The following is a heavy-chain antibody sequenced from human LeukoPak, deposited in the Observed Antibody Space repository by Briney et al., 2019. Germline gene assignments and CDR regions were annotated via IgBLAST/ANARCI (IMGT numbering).Heavy chain of an antibody. CDR1: GFTFSSYA. CDR3: AKVGSMTTVIFYFDY. D-gene: IGHD4-17*01. CDR2: ISGSGGST. Sequence: GGSLRLYCAASGFTFSSYAMSWVRQAPGKGLEWVSAISGSGGSTYYADSVKGRFTISRDNSKNTLYLQMNSLRAEDTAVYYCAKVGSMTTVIFYFDYWGQGTLVTVSS. J-gene: IGHJ4*02. V-gene: IGHV3-23*01.